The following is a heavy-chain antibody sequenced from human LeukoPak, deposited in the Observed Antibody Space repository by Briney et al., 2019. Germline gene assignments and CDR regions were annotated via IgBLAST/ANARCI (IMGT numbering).Heavy chain of an antibody. J-gene: IGHJ6*03. Sequence: MTSETLSLTCAVYGGSFSGYYWSWIRQPPGKGLEWIGEINHSGSTNYNPSLKSRVTISVDTSKNQFSLKLSSVTAAGTAVYYCARGRRYGNYYYYMDVWGKGTTVTVSS. V-gene: IGHV4-34*01. CDR3: ARGRRYGNYYYYMDV. D-gene: IGHD1-1*01. CDR1: GGSFSGYY. CDR2: INHSGST.